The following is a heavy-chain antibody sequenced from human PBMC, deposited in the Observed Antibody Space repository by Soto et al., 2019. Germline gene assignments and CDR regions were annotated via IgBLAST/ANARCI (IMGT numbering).Heavy chain of an antibody. CDR2: VIPIFGTA. D-gene: IGHD2-2*01. Sequence: ASVKVSCKASGGTFSSYAISWVRQAPGQGLEWMGGVIPIFGTANYAQEFQGRVTITADESTSTAYMELSSLRSEDTAVYYCARGDLVVPAATNHYYYGMDVWGQGTTVTVSS. J-gene: IGHJ6*02. CDR3: ARGDLVVPAATNHYYYGMDV. V-gene: IGHV1-69*13. CDR1: GGTFSSYA.